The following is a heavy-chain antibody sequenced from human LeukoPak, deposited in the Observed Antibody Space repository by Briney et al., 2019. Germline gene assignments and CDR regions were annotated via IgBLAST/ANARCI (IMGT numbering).Heavy chain of an antibody. Sequence: SETLSLTCTVSGYSISSSSYYWGWIRQPPGKGLEWIGSIYYSGSTYYNPSLKSRVTISVDTSKNQFSLKLSSVTAADTAVYYCARPLSSGGYWGQGTLVTVSS. D-gene: IGHD6-25*01. J-gene: IGHJ4*02. V-gene: IGHV4-39*01. CDR2: IYYSGST. CDR3: ARPLSSGGY. CDR1: GYSISSSSYY.